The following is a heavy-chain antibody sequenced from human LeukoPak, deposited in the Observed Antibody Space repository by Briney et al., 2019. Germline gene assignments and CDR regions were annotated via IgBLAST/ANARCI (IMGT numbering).Heavy chain of an antibody. CDR3: ARVSNYGDYFDY. Sequence: GGSLRLSCAASGFIFSSYGMHWVRQAPGKGLEWVANIKQDGSEKYYVDSVKGRFTISRDNAKNSLYLQMNSLRAEDTAVYYCARVSNYGDYFDYWGQGTLVTVSS. V-gene: IGHV3-7*03. CDR1: GFIFSSYG. J-gene: IGHJ4*02. CDR2: IKQDGSEK. D-gene: IGHD4-17*01.